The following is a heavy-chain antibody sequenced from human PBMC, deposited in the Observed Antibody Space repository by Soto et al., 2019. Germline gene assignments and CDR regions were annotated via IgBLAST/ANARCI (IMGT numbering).Heavy chain of an antibody. CDR1: GFTFSSYI. CDR3: ARVPVLRRYGMDV. Sequence: PGVSLRLSCAASGFTFSSYILNWVRQAPGEGLEWVSRINSDGSSTSYADSVKGRFTISRDNAKNTLYLQMNSLRAEDTAVYYCARVPVLRRYGMDVWGQGTTVTVSS. V-gene: IGHV3-74*01. J-gene: IGHJ6*02. CDR2: INSDGSST.